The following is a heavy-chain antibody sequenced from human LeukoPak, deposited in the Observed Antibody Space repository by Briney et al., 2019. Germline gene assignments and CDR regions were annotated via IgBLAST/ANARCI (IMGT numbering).Heavy chain of an antibody. CDR3: ARGPYYDSSGYLFDY. CDR1: GGSISSSNW. Sequence: SGTLSLTCAVSGGSISSSNWWSWVRQPPGKGLGWIGEISHSGSTNYNPSLKSRVTISVDKSKNQFSLRLSSVTAADTAVYYCARGPYYDSSGYLFDYWGQGSLVTVSS. V-gene: IGHV4-4*02. J-gene: IGHJ4*02. CDR2: ISHSGST. D-gene: IGHD3-22*01.